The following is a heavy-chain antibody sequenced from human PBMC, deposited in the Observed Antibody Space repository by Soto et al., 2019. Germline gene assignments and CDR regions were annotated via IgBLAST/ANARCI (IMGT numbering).Heavy chain of an antibody. J-gene: IGHJ4*02. V-gene: IGHV3-23*01. CDR2: ISGSGGST. CDR3: AKGWKTGGFDY. D-gene: IGHD1-1*01. CDR1: GFTFSSND. Sequence: EVQLLESGGGLVQPGGSLRLSCAASGFTFSSNDMTWVRQAPGKGLEWVSSISGSGGSTYYADSAKGRVTISRDNSKHTLSLQMNSLGAEDTAVYYCAKGWKTGGFDYWGQGILVTVSS.